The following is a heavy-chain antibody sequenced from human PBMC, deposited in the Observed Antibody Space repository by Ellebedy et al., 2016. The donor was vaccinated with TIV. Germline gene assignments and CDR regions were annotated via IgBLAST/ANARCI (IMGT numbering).Heavy chain of an antibody. CDR1: GGSISSYY. CDR2: IYYSGST. D-gene: IGHD1-26*01. V-gene: IGHV4-59*08. J-gene: IGHJ3*02. CDR3: ARRGGGSYSTNAFDI. Sequence: MPGGSLRLSCTVSGGSISSYYWSWIRQPPGKGLEWIGYIYYSGSTNYNPSLKSRVTISVDTSKNQFSRKLSSVTAADTAVYYCARRGGGSYSTNAFDIWGQGTMVTVSS.